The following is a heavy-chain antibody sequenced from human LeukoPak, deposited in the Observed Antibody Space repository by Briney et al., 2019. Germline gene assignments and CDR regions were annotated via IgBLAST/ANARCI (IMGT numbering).Heavy chain of an antibody. CDR3: ARGRYCSADICSGGDAFDI. CDR2: IYTRGST. Sequence: SGTLSLTCTAPGGSINNYYWSWIRRPAGKGLEWIGRIYTRGSTNYNPSLKSRDPMSEDTSKNQFSLKLSYVSAAHTAVSYCARGRYCSADICSGGDAFDIWREGTMVSVSS. J-gene: IGHJ3*02. V-gene: IGHV4-4*07. CDR1: GGSINNYY. D-gene: IGHD2-15*01.